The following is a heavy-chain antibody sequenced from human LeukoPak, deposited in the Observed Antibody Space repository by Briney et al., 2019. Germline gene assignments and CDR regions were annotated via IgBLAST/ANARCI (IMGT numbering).Heavy chain of an antibody. D-gene: IGHD1-26*01. Sequence: PSETLSLTCAVYGGSFSGYYWSWIRQPPGKGLEWIGEINHGGSTNYSPSLKSRVTISVDTSKNQFSLNLSSVTAADTAVFYCARRSGSYHYYMDVWSKGTTVTVSS. CDR2: INHGGST. J-gene: IGHJ6*03. V-gene: IGHV4-34*01. CDR3: ARRSGSYHYYMDV. CDR1: GGSFSGYY.